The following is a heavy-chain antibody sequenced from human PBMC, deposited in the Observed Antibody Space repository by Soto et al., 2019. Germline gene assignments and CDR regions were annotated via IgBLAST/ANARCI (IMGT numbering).Heavy chain of an antibody. V-gene: IGHV4-34*01. Sequence: SETVSLTCAVYGGSFSGYYWSWIRQPPGKGLEWIGEINHSGSTNYNPSLKSRVTISVDTSKNQFSLKLSSVTAADTAVYYCARGRIPITIFGVVIGVNWFDPWGQGTLVTVSS. CDR2: INHSGST. CDR1: GGSFSGYY. CDR3: ARGRIPITIFGVVIGVNWFDP. D-gene: IGHD3-3*01. J-gene: IGHJ5*02.